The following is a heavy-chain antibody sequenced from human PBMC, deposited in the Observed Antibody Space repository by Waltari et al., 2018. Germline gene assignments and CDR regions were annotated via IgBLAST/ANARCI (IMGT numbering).Heavy chain of an antibody. CDR1: GYSISSGYY. Sequence: QVQLQESGPGLVKPSETLSLTCTVSGYSISSGYYWGWIRQPPGKGLEWIGSIYHSGSTYYNPSLKSRVTISVDTSKNQFSLKRSSVTAADTAVYYCARGVVVVVAARNNWFDPWGQGTLVTVSS. J-gene: IGHJ5*02. V-gene: IGHV4-38-2*02. CDR2: IYHSGST. D-gene: IGHD2-15*01. CDR3: ARGVVVVVAARNNWFDP.